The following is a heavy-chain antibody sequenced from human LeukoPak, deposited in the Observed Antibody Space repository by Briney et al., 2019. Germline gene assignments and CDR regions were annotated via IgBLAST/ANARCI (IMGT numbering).Heavy chain of an antibody. D-gene: IGHD3-22*01. CDR1: GYTFTSNG. CDR2: ISTYNGNT. CDR3: ARDSSGYFLDY. J-gene: IGHJ4*02. V-gene: IGHV1-18*01. Sequence: GASVKVSCKASGYTFTSNGFNWVRQAPGQGLEWMGWISTYNGNTNYAQKLQGRVTMTTDTSTSTAYMELRSLGSDDTAVYYCARDSSGYFLDYWGQGTLVTVSS.